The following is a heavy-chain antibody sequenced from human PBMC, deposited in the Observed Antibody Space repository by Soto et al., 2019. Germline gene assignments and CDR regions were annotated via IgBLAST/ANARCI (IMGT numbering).Heavy chain of an antibody. CDR1: GGTFSSYT. CDR3: LNIPHY. J-gene: IGHJ4*02. V-gene: IGHV1-69*02. Sequence: QVQLVQSGAEVKKPGSSVKVSCKASGGTFSSYTISWVRQAPGQGLEWMGRIIPILGIASYAQKFQGRVTITADKSTGTAYMELGSLRSEDKAVYYCLNIPHYWGQGTLVTVSS. CDR2: IIPILGIA.